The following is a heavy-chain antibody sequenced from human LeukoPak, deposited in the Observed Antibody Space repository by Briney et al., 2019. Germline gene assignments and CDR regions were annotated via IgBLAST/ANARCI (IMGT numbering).Heavy chain of an antibody. D-gene: IGHD3-22*01. CDR3: ARDVDYHATSECFDY. J-gene: IGHJ4*02. Sequence: GGSLRLSCAASGFTFSSYSMNWVRQAPGKGLEWVSYISSSSSTIYYADSVKGRFTISRDNAKNTLYLQMNSLRPEDTAVYYCARDVDYHATSECFDYWGQGTLVTVSS. CDR2: ISSSSSTI. V-gene: IGHV3-48*04. CDR1: GFTFSSYS.